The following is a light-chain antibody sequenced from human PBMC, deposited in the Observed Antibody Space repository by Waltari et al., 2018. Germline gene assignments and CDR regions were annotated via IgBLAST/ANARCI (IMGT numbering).Light chain of an antibody. CDR3: QSYDISLSGSV. Sequence: QSVLTQPPSVSGAPGQRVTISCTGNSSNIGAPYDVHWYQQLPGTAPKLVIYANANRPSGVPDRFSGSKSGTSASLAITGLQAEDEADYYCQSYDISLSGSVFGSGTKVTVL. V-gene: IGLV1-40*01. J-gene: IGLJ6*01. CDR2: ANA. CDR1: SSNIGAPYD.